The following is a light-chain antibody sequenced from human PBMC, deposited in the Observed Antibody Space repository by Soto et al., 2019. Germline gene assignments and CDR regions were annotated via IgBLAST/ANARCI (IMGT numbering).Light chain of an antibody. CDR3: HQYNNWPPWT. Sequence: EIVWTPSPGTVSLSPGARATLSCRASQSVSSNLAWYQQKPGQAPRLLIYGASTRATGIPARFSGSGSGTEFTLTISSLQSEDYAVYYCHQYNNWPPWTFGQGTKVDI. CDR1: QSVSSN. V-gene: IGKV3-15*01. CDR2: GAS. J-gene: IGKJ1*01.